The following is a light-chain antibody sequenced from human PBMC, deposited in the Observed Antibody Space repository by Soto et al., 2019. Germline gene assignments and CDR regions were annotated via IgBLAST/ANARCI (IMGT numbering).Light chain of an antibody. J-gene: IGLJ2*01. Sequence: QSALTQPASVSGSPGQSITISCTGSNSDIGSYNLVSWYRQHPGRAPKLILYEVNNRPSWVSTRFSGSKSGITASLTIFGLQAEDEADYYCSAYTTSRTVFFGGGTKLTVL. CDR3: SAYTTSRTVF. V-gene: IGLV2-14*01. CDR2: EVN. CDR1: NSDIGSYNL.